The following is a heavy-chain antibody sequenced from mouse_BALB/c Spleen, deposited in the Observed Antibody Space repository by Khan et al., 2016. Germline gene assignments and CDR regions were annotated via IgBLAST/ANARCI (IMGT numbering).Heavy chain of an antibody. CDR3: ARYRYYYGSSRYFDV. CDR1: GYTFTNYG. D-gene: IGHD1-1*01. CDR2: INTYSGES. J-gene: IGHJ1*01. V-gene: IGHV9-3-1*01. Sequence: QIQLVQSGPELKKPGKTVKISCKASGYTFTNYGMNWVKQAPGKGLKWMGWINTYSGESTYADDFKGRFAFSLEPSANTAYLQINHLKNEDTATSFCARYRYYYGSSRYFDVWGAGTTVTVSS.